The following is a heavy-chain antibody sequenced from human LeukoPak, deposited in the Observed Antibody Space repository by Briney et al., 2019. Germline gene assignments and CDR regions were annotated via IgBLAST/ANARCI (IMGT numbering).Heavy chain of an antibody. J-gene: IGHJ4*02. CDR3: ARDSVLLWFGELLGDY. CDR1: GYTFTSYG. Sequence: ASVKVSCKASGYTFTSYGISWVRQAPGQGLEWMGWISAYNGNTNYAPKLQGRVTMTTDTSTSTAYMELRSLRSDDTAVYYCARDSVLLWFGELLGDYWGQGTLVTVSS. D-gene: IGHD3-10*01. CDR2: ISAYNGNT. V-gene: IGHV1-18*01.